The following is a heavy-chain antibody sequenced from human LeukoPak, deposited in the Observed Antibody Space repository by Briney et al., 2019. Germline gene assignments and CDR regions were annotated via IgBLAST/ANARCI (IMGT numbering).Heavy chain of an antibody. V-gene: IGHV3-15*01. Sequence: GGSLRLSCAASGFTFSNAWMSWVRQAPGKGLEWVGRIKSKTDGGTTDYAAPVKGRFTISRDDSKNTLYLQMNSLKTEDTAVYYCTTDISGRWLQFLIFDYWGQGTLVTVSS. CDR2: IKSKTDGGTT. CDR3: TTDISGRWLQFLIFDY. CDR1: GFTFSNAW. D-gene: IGHD5-24*01. J-gene: IGHJ4*02.